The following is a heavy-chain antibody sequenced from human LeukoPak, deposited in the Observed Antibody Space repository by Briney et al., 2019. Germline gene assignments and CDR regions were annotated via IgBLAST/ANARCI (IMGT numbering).Heavy chain of an antibody. D-gene: IGHD5-18*01. CDR2: IYHSGST. CDR3: ARIYSYEGGKADY. CDR1: GYSFSSGYY. J-gene: IGHJ4*02. Sequence: SETLSLTCTVSGYSFSSGYYWGWIRQPPGKGLEWIGRIYHSGSTYYNPSLKSRVTISVDTSKNQFSLKLSSVTAADTAVYYCARIYSYEGGKADYWGQGTLVTVSS. V-gene: IGHV4-38-2*02.